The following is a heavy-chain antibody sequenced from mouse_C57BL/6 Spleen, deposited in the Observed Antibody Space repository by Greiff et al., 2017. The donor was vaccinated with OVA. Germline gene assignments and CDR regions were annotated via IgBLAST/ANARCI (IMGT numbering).Heavy chain of an antibody. CDR2: IYPRSGNT. V-gene: IGHV1-81*01. CDR1: GYTFTSYG. D-gene: IGHD3-2*02. J-gene: IGHJ4*01. Sequence: QVQLQQSGAELARPGASVKLSCKASGYTFTSYGISWVKQRTGQGLEWIGEIYPRSGNTYYNEKFKGKATLTADKSSSTAYMELRSLTSEDSAVYFCARYGEGDRSGYIYAMDYWGQGTSVTVSS. CDR3: ARYGEGDRSGYIYAMDY.